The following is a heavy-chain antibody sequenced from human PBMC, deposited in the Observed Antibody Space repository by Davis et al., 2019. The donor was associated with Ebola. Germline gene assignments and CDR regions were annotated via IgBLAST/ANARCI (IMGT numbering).Heavy chain of an antibody. D-gene: IGHD6-19*01. CDR2: IRSEATSQ. Sequence: GESLKISCEASGFTFSRYGMHWVRQAPGKGLEWVAFIRSEATSQDYGKSVQGRFFISRDDSKNTLYLQMNSLRDEDTAIYYCVRHYSTVWYHYDYFDYWGQGALVTVSS. CDR1: GFTFSRYG. V-gene: IGHV3-30*02. J-gene: IGHJ4*02. CDR3: VRHYSTVWYHYDYFDY.